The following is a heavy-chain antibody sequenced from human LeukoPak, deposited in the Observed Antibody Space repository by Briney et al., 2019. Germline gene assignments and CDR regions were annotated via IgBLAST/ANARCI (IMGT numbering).Heavy chain of an antibody. J-gene: IGHJ3*02. V-gene: IGHV1-24*01. D-gene: IGHD1-26*01. CDR3: ATKLPIRFSGSYYVRFLGNAIDI. CDR1: GYTLTELS. Sequence: ASVKVSCKVSGYTLTELSIHWVRQAPGKGLEWMGGFDPEDGETIYAQKFQGRVTMTEDTTTDTAYMKQSSLRSEDTAVYYCATKLPIRFSGSYYVRFLGNAIDIWGQGTMVTVSS. CDR2: FDPEDGET.